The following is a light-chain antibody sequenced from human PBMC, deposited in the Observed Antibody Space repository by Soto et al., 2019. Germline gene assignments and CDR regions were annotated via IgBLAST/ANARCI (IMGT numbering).Light chain of an antibody. V-gene: IGKV1-39*01. CDR1: QSISSY. CDR3: QQSYSTPVA. Sequence: DIQMTQSPSSVGDRVTITCRASQSISSYLNWYQQKPGKAPKLLIYAASSLQSGVPSRFSGSGSGTDFTLTISSLQPEDFATYYCQQSYSTPVAFGQGTKVEIK. CDR2: AAS. J-gene: IGKJ1*01.